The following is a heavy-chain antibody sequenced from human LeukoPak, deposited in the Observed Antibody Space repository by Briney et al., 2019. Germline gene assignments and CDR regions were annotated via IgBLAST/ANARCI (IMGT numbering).Heavy chain of an antibody. V-gene: IGHV1-69*13. CDR3: VRVGRRVGWTSDDAFDI. CDR2: IIPIFGTA. D-gene: IGHD3/OR15-3a*01. J-gene: IGHJ3*02. Sequence: GASVKVSCKASGGTFSSYAISWVRQAPGQGLEWMGGIIPIFGTANYAQKFQGRVTITADESTSTAYMELSSLRSEDTAVYYCVRVGRRVGWTSDDAFDIWGQGTMVTVSS. CDR1: GGTFSSYA.